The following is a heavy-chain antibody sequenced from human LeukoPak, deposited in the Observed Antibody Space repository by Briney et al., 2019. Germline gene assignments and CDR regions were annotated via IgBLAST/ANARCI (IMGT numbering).Heavy chain of an antibody. V-gene: IGHV4-34*01. J-gene: IGHJ4*02. CDR2: INHSGST. CDR3: ARARGYFSSSGYLDY. Sequence: SETLSLTCAVYGGSFSGYYWGWIRQPPGKGLEWIGEINHSGSTNYNPSLKSRVTISVDTSKNQFSLKLSSVTAADTAVYYCARARGYFSSSGYLDYWGQGTLVTVSS. CDR1: GGSFSGYY. D-gene: IGHD3-22*01.